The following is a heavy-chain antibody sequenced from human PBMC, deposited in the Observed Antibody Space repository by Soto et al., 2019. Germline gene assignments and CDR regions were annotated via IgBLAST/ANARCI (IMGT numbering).Heavy chain of an antibody. V-gene: IGHV4-59*01. CDR3: ARQRGNYFDY. CDR2: IYYTGST. J-gene: IGHJ4*02. Sequence: LSETLSLTCTVSGDSISTFYWSWIRQPPGKGLEWIGYIYYTGSTNYNPSLKSRVTMSVDTSKKQFSLKLTSVTAADTAVYYCARQRGNYFDYWGQGSLVTVSS. CDR1: GDSISTFY. D-gene: IGHD3-10*01.